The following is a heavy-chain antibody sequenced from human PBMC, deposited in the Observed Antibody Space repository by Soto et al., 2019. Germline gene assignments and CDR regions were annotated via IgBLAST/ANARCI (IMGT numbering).Heavy chain of an antibody. CDR2: IIPIFGTA. Sequence: SVKVSCKASGGTFSSYAISWVRQAPGQGLEWMGGIIPIFGTANYAQKFQGRVTITADKSTSTAYMELSSLRSEDTAVYYCARGGGEWLLDYYYYGMDVWGQGTTVTVYS. D-gene: IGHD3-3*01. J-gene: IGHJ6*02. CDR1: GGTFSSYA. V-gene: IGHV1-69*06. CDR3: ARGGGEWLLDYYYYGMDV.